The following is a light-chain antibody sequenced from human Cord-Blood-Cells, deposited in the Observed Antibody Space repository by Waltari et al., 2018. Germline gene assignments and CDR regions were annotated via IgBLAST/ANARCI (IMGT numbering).Light chain of an antibody. J-gene: IGLJ3*02. Sequence: NFMLTQPHSVSQSPGKTVTISCTRSSGSIARHYVQWYQQRPGSAPTTVIYEDNQRPSGVPDRFSGSIDSSSNSASLTISGLKTEDEADYYCQSYDSSTHWVFGGGTKLTVL. CDR2: EDN. V-gene: IGLV6-57*03. CDR3: QSYDSSTHWV. CDR1: SGSIARHY.